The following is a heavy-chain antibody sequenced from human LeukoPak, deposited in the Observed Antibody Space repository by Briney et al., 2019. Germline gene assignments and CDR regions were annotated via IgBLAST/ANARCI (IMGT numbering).Heavy chain of an antibody. J-gene: IGHJ4*02. CDR3: AKESVVVVAATLVSGFDY. CDR1: GFTFSSYA. CDR2: ISGSGGST. Sequence: GGSLRLSCAASGFTFSSYAMSWVRQAPGKGLEWVSAISGSGGSTYYADSVKGRFTISRDNSKNTLYLQMNSLRAEDTAVYYCAKESVVVVAATLVSGFDYWGQGTLVTVSS. D-gene: IGHD2-15*01. V-gene: IGHV3-23*01.